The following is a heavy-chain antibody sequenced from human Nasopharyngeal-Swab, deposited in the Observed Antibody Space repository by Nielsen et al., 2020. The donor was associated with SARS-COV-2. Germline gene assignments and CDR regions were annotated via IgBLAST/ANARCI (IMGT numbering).Heavy chain of an antibody. CDR1: GGTFSSYA. CDR2: IIPIFGTA. J-gene: IGHJ3*02. D-gene: IGHD3-22*01. Sequence: SVKVSCKASGGTFSSYAISWVRQAPGQGVEWMGGIIPIFGTANYAQKFQGRVTITADKSTSTAYMELSSLRSEDTAVYYCATVKTYYYDSSGDRGDAFDIWGQGTMVTVSS. V-gene: IGHV1-69*06. CDR3: ATVKTYYYDSSGDRGDAFDI.